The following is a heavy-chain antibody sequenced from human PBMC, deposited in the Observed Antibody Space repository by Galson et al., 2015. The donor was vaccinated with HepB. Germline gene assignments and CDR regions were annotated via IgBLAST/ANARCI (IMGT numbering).Heavy chain of an antibody. CDR1: GFTFSSYW. Sequence: SLRLSCAGSGFTFSSYWMSWVRQAPGKGPEWVANVKPDGSEEYYVDSVKGRFTISRDNAKNSLYLQMNSLKAEDTAVYYCARDIRYFDYWGQGTLVTVSS. J-gene: IGHJ4*02. CDR3: ARDIRYFDY. D-gene: IGHD2-21*01. V-gene: IGHV3-7*03. CDR2: VKPDGSEE.